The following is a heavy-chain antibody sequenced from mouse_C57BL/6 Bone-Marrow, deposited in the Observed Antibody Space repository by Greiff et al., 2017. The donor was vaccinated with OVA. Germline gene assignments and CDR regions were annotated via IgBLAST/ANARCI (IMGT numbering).Heavy chain of an antibody. J-gene: IGHJ1*03. V-gene: IGHV5-17*01. CDR3: ARQGDYWYFDV. CDR1: GFTFSDYG. CDR2: ISSGSSTI. Sequence: VQLKESGGGLVKPGGSLKLSCAASGFTFSDYGMHWVRQAPEKGLEWVAYISSGSSTIYYADTVKGRFTISRDNAKNTLFLQMTSLRSEDTAMYYCARQGDYWYFDVWGTGTTVTVSS.